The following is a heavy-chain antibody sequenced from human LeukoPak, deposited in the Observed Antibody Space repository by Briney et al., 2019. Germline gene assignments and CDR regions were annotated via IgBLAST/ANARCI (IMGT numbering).Heavy chain of an antibody. D-gene: IGHD6-19*01. V-gene: IGHV3-7*01. CDR3: AKDGDSSGWYGTYYYYYGMDV. Sequence: GGSLRLSCAASGFTFTDYWMNWVRQAPGKGLEWVANIKQDGSEKFYVDSVRGRFTTSRDNSKNTLYLQMNSLRAEDTAVYYCAKDGDSSGWYGTYYYYYGMDVWGQGTTVTVSS. CDR2: IKQDGSEK. J-gene: IGHJ6*02. CDR1: GFTFTDYW.